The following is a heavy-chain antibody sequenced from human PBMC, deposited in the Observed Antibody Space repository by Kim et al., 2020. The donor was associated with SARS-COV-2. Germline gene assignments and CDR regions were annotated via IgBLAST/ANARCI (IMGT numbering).Heavy chain of an antibody. CDR3: ARNEDY. V-gene: IGHV1-3*01. CDR1: GYTFTSYA. J-gene: IGHJ4*02. Sequence: ASVKFSCKASGYTFTSYAFHWVRQAPGQRLEWMGWIDADNGNTKYSQKFQGRVTITRDTSASTAYMELSSLRSEDTAVYYCARNEDYWGQGTLVTVSS. CDR2: IDADNGNT.